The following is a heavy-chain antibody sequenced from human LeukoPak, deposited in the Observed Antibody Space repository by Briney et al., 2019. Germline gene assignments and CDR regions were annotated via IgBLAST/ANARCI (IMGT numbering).Heavy chain of an antibody. CDR1: GYTFTSYD. V-gene: IGHV1-8*01. CDR3: ARANVGAFDY. J-gene: IGHJ4*02. CDR2: MNPNSGIT. Sequence: ASVKVSCKASGYTFTSYDINWVRQATGQGLEWMGWMNPNSGITGYAQKFQGRVTMTRNTSISTAYMELSSLRSDDTAVYYCARANVGAFDYWGQGTLVTVSS. D-gene: IGHD1-26*01.